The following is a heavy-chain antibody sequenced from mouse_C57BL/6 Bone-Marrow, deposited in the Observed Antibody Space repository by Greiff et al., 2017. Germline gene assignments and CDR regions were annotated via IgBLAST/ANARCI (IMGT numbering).Heavy chain of an antibody. Sequence: QVQLQQPGAELVKPGASVKMSCKASGYTFPSYWITWVKQRPGQGLEWIGDIYPTSGRTNYNEKFKSKAILTVEPSSNTAYMQLSSLTSEDSAVFYCARSGPLGRSFDYWGQGTTLTVSS. CDR3: ARSGPLGRSFDY. V-gene: IGHV1-55*01. CDR2: IYPTSGRT. J-gene: IGHJ2*01. D-gene: IGHD4-1*01. CDR1: GYTFPSYW.